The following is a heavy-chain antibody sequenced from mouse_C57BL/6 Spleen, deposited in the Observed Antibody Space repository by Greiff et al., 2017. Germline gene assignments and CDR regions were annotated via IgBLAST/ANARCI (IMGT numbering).Heavy chain of an antibody. CDR3: ARSDYGSSYFDY. V-gene: IGHV14-2*01. CDR2: IDPEDGET. Sequence: VHVKQSGAELVKPGASVKLSCTASGFNIKDYYMHWVKQRTEQGLEWIGRIDPEDGETKYAPKFQGKATITADTSSNTAYLPLSSLTSEDTAVYYCARSDYGSSYFDYWGQGTTLTVSS. J-gene: IGHJ2*01. CDR1: GFNIKDYY. D-gene: IGHD1-1*01.